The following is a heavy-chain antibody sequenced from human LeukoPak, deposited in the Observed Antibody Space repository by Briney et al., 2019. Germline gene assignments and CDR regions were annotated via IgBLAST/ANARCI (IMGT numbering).Heavy chain of an antibody. V-gene: IGHV3-20*04. CDR3: ARSGVDYGDYYYMDV. CDR2: TNWNGRST. J-gene: IGHJ6*03. D-gene: IGHD4-17*01. Sequence: PGGSLRLSCAASGFTFDDYGMSWVRQAPGKGLEWVSGTNWNGRSTGYADSVKGRFTISRDNAKNSLYLQMSSLRAEDTALYYCARSGVDYGDYYYMDVWGKGTTVTVSS. CDR1: GFTFDDYG.